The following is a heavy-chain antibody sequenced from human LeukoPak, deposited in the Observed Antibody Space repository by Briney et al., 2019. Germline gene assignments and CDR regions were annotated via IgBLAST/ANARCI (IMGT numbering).Heavy chain of an antibody. D-gene: IGHD3-22*01. J-gene: IGHJ4*02. CDR1: GGSISRYY. V-gene: IGHV4-4*07. Sequence: SETLSLTCTVSGGSISRYYWTWIRQPAGRALERIGRIYSSGSTNYNPSLKSRVPMSVDTSKNQFFPKLSSLTAWDTGVCDCVGVQNYYDMCGLVNRYFYYWGQGTLGTVSS. CDR3: VGVQNYYDMCGLVNRYFYY. CDR2: IYSSGST.